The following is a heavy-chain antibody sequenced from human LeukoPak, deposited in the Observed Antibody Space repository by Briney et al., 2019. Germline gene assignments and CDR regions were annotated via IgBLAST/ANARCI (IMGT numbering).Heavy chain of an antibody. Sequence: GGSLRLSCAASGFTISNYWMSWVRQAPGKGLEWVANIKQDGSEKKYVDSVKGRFSISRDIAKNSLYLQIYSLGLGATAGYYCARWYGGSGSWVLDVWGQGTTVTVSS. J-gene: IGHJ6*02. CDR1: GFTISNYW. CDR2: IKQDGSEK. D-gene: IGHD3-10*01. CDR3: ARWYGGSGSWVLDV. V-gene: IGHV3-7*04.